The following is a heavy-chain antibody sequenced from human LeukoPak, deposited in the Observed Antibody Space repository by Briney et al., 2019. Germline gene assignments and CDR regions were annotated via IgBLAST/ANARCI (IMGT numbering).Heavy chain of an antibody. D-gene: IGHD3-10*01. J-gene: IGHJ4*02. Sequence: GGSLRLSRTASGFTFSTYWINWVRQSPGKGLVWVALINGDGSTTTHADSVKGRFTISRDNAKNTAYLQMNSLRDEDTAVYYCARDYAGSPDYWGQGTLVTVSA. CDR2: INGDGSTT. CDR3: ARDYAGSPDY. V-gene: IGHV3-74*03. CDR1: GFTFSTYW.